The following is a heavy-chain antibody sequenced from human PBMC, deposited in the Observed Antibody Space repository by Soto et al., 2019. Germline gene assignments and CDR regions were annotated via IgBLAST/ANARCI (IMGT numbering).Heavy chain of an antibody. CDR2: IKQDGSEK. J-gene: IGHJ4*02. V-gene: IGHV3-7*03. Sequence: GGSLRLSCPASGFTFSSYWMSWVRQAPGKGLEWVANIKQDGSEKYYVDSVKGRFTIPRDNAKNSLYLQMNSLRAEDTAVYYCARDLGYCTNGVCYGYFDYWGQGTLVTVSS. CDR1: GFTFSSYW. D-gene: IGHD2-8*01. CDR3: ARDLGYCTNGVCYGYFDY.